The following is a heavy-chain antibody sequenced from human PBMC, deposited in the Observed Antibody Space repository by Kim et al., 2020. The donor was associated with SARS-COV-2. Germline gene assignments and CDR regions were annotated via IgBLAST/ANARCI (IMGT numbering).Heavy chain of an antibody. J-gene: IGHJ1*01. Sequence: AQKLQGRVTMTTDTSTSTAYMELRSLRSDDTAVYYCAGGIFSAGTTVFQHWGQGTLVTVSS. D-gene: IGHD4-17*01. V-gene: IGHV1-18*01. CDR3: AGGIFSAGTTVFQH.